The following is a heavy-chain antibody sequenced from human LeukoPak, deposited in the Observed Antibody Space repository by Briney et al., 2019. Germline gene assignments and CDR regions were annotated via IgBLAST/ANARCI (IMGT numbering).Heavy chain of an antibody. Sequence: PSETLSLTCAVYGGSFSGYYWSWIRQPPGKGLEWIGEINHSGSTNYNPPLKSRVTISVDTSKNQFSLKLSSVTAADTAVYYCARVVGSSLEESWFDPWGQGTLVTVSS. CDR1: GGSFSGYY. J-gene: IGHJ5*02. D-gene: IGHD6-6*01. V-gene: IGHV4-34*01. CDR2: INHSGST. CDR3: ARVVGSSLEESWFDP.